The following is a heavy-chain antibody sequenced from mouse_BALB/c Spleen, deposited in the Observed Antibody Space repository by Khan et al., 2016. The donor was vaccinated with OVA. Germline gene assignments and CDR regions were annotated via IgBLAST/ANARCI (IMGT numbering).Heavy chain of an antibody. Sequence: QVQLQQSGPELVRPGVSVKISCKGSGYTFTDYAMYWVKQSHAKSLEWIGLISTYSGSTNYNQKFKGKVTMTVDKSSSAAYMELARLTSEDFAIYYCARPAYDGYYDYWGQGTTLTVSS. D-gene: IGHD2-3*01. CDR1: GYTFTDYA. CDR3: ARPAYDGYYDY. V-gene: IGHV1S137*01. CDR2: ISTYSGST. J-gene: IGHJ2*01.